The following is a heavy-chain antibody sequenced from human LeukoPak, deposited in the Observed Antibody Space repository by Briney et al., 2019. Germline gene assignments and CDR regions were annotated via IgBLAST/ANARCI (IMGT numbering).Heavy chain of an antibody. CDR1: GYSFSTYW. CDR2: IYPGDSDT. D-gene: IGHD6-13*01. V-gene: IGHV5-51*01. CDR3: AGAAAGTAIDS. J-gene: IGHJ4*02. Sequence: GESLKISCKGSGYSFSTYWIAWVRQMPGKGLEWMGIIYPGDSDTRYSPSFQGQFTISADKSISTAYLQRSSLKASDSAIYYCAGAAAGTAIDSWGQGTLVTVSS.